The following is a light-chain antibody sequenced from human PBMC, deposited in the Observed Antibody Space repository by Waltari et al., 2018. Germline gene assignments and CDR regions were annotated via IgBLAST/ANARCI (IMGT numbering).Light chain of an antibody. Sequence: DIRMTQSPSSLSASVGARVTITCRASQSMSTVLNWYQHRPGKAPKLLIYGASNLQSGVPSRFSGSGSGRDFTLTISGLKPEDFATYYCQQSYSSPLYTFGQGTRLEIK. CDR1: QSMSTV. CDR2: GAS. CDR3: QQSYSSPLYT. V-gene: IGKV1-39*01. J-gene: IGKJ2*01.